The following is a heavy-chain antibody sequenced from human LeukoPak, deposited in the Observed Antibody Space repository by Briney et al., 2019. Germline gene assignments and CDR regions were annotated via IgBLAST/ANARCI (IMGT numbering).Heavy chain of an antibody. CDR1: GFTFSSYE. J-gene: IGHJ5*02. D-gene: IGHD1-26*01. Sequence: GGSLRLSCAASGFTFSSYEMNWVRQAPGKGLEWVSYISSSGSTIYYADSVKGRFTISRDNAKNSLYLQMNSLRAEDTALYYCARDLVGWFDPWGQGTLVTVSS. CDR3: ARDLVGWFDP. V-gene: IGHV3-48*03. CDR2: ISSSGSTI.